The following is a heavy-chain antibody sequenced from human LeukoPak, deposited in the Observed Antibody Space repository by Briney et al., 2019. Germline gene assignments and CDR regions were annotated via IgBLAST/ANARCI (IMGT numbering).Heavy chain of an antibody. D-gene: IGHD5-24*01. CDR1: GFTFSGSA. J-gene: IGHJ4*02. CDR2: IRSKANSYAT. Sequence: QSGGSLRLSCAASGFTFSGSAMHWVRQASGKGLEWVGRIRSKANSYATAYAASVKGRFTISRDDSKNTAYLQMNSLKTEDTAVYYCTRSTVGLSDYWGQGTLVTVSS. CDR3: TRSTVGLSDY. V-gene: IGHV3-73*01.